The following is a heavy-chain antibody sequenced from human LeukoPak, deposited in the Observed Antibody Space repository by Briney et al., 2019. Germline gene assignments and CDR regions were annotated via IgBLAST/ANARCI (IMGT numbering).Heavy chain of an antibody. CDR2: MIPNSGNT. J-gene: IGHJ4*02. CDR1: GYTFTSYD. Sequence: GASVKVSCKASGYTFTSYDINWVRQATGQGLEWMGWMIPNSGNTGYAQKFQGRVTITRNTSISTAYMELSSLRSEDTAVYYCARDPENLGGPSFEYWGQGTLVTVSS. D-gene: IGHD3-16*01. V-gene: IGHV1-8*03. CDR3: ARDPENLGGPSFEY.